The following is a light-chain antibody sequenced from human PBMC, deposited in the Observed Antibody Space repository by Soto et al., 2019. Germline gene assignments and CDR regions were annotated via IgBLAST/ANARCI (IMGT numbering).Light chain of an antibody. Sequence: QSVLTQPPSVSEAPGQRVTISCTGSSSNIGAGYEAHWYQQVPGTAPKLLIYENNNRPSGVPDRFSGSKSGTSASLAITGLQAEDEAEYYGQSYDSSLSGDVFGTGTKVTVL. CDR1: SSNIGAGYE. CDR2: ENN. CDR3: QSYDSSLSGDV. V-gene: IGLV1-40*01. J-gene: IGLJ1*01.